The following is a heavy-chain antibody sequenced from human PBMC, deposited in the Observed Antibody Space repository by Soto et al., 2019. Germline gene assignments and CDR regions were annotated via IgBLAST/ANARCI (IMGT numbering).Heavy chain of an antibody. D-gene: IGHD4-17*01. Sequence: SETLSLTCAVYGGSFSGYYWSWIRQPPGKGLEWIGEINHSGSTNYNPSLKSRVTISVDTSKNQFSLKLSSVTAADTAVYYCARVFRGTVYYYYGMDVWGQGTTDTVSS. J-gene: IGHJ6*02. V-gene: IGHV4-34*01. CDR3: ARVFRGTVYYYYGMDV. CDR2: INHSGST. CDR1: GGSFSGYY.